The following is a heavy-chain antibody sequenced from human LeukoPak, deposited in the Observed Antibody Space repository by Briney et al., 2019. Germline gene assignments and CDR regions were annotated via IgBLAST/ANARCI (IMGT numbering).Heavy chain of an antibody. Sequence: ESSETLSLTCTVSGGSISTFYWSWIRQPPGKGLEWMGYIYFSGSTNYNASLKSRVTISVDTSKTQFSLKLSSVTAADTAVYYCARGVRYYGSGSLDYWGQGTLVTVSS. CDR1: GGSISTFY. D-gene: IGHD3-10*01. CDR3: ARGVRYYGSGSLDY. V-gene: IGHV4-59*01. CDR2: IYFSGST. J-gene: IGHJ4*02.